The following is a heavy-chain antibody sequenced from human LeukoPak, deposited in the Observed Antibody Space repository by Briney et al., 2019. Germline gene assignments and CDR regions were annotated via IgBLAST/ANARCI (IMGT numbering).Heavy chain of an antibody. V-gene: IGHV5-51*01. J-gene: IGHJ2*01. CDR1: GYTFTSYW. D-gene: IGHD3-10*01. CDR2: IYPDDSDT. Sequence: GESLKISCQASGYTFTSYWIGWVRQMPGKGLECMGIIYPDDSDTTYSPSFQGQVTISADKSFSTAYLQWSSLRASDTAIYYCARLGGDTYYFGSASYPNWYFDLWGRGTLVTVSS. CDR3: ARLGGDTYYFGSASYPNWYFDL.